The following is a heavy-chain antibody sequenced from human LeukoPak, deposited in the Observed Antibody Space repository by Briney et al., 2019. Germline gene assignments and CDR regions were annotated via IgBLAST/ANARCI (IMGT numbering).Heavy chain of an antibody. J-gene: IGHJ4*02. CDR1: GHTYRRSW. Sequence: GSRTLPCAVSGHTYRRSWMRWARQAPEKGLEWVDNITQDGSEKSNGDSVLHGITISRDNANNSLYLQMNSLRAGDTAVYYCAREWADYTSSSLDSWGQGT. CDR3: AREWADYTSSSLDS. V-gene: IGHV3-7*05. D-gene: IGHD6-13*01. CDR2: ITQDGSEK.